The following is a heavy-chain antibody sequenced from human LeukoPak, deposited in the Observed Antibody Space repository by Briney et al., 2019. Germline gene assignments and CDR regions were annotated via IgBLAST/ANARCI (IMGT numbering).Heavy chain of an antibody. Sequence: GGSLRLSGAASGFTFSSYAMSWVRQAPGKGLEWVSAISGSGGSTYYADSVKGRFTISRDNSKNTLYLQMNSLRAEDTAVYYCAIRRSRHSYGSGFDYWGQGTLVTVSS. J-gene: IGHJ4*02. V-gene: IGHV3-23*01. CDR1: GFTFSSYA. D-gene: IGHD3-10*01. CDR2: ISGSGGST. CDR3: AIRRSRHSYGSGFDY.